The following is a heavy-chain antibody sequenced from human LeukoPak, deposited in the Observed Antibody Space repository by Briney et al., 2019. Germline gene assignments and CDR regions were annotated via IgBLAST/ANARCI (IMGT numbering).Heavy chain of an antibody. V-gene: IGHV3-7*03. CDR3: ARDETKGSSWFYYYGMDV. CDR1: GFTFSDYW. Sequence: PGGSLRLSCVASGFTFSDYWMTWVRQTPGKGLEWVANIKEDGSEKNYVDSVKGRFTISRDNANNTLYLQMNSLRAEDTAMYYCARDETKGSSWFYYYGMDVWGQGTTVTVSS. J-gene: IGHJ6*02. CDR2: IKEDGSEK. D-gene: IGHD6-13*01.